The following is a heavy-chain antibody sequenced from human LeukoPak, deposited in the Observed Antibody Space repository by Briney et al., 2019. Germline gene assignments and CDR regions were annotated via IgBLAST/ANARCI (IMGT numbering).Heavy chain of an antibody. CDR1: GYTFTSYD. D-gene: IGHD6-13*01. J-gene: IGHJ5*02. CDR2: MNPNSGNT. Sequence: ASVKVSCKASGYTFTSYDINWVRQATGQGLEWMGWMNPNSGNTGYAQKFQGRVTMTRNTSISTAYMELSSLRSEDTAVYYCASQGYSSSGTNGGQHWFDPWGQGTLVTVSS. V-gene: IGHV1-8*01. CDR3: ASQGYSSSGTNGGQHWFDP.